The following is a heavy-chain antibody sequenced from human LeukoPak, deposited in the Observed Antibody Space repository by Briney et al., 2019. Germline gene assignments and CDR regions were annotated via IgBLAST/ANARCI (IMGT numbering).Heavy chain of an antibody. D-gene: IGHD5-12*01. Sequence: SVKVSCKASGGTFSSYAISWVRQAPGQGLEWMGGIIPIFGTANYAQKFQGRVPITADESTSTAYMELSSLRSEDTAVYYCASDDSGYDPPDYWGQGTLVTVSS. CDR3: ASDDSGYDPPDY. V-gene: IGHV1-69*13. J-gene: IGHJ4*02. CDR2: IIPIFGTA. CDR1: GGTFSSYA.